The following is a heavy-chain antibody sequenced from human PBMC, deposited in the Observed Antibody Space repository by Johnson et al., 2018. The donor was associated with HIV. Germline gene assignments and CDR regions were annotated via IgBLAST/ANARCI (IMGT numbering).Heavy chain of an antibody. D-gene: IGHD2-15*01. J-gene: IGHJ3*02. CDR2: IRSKTDGETT. V-gene: IGHV3-15*01. CDR1: GFTFSNAW. Sequence: VQLVESGGGLVKPGGSLRLSCAATGFTFSNAWMSWVRQVPGKGLEWVGRIRSKTDGETTDYAAPVEGRFTISRDDSKNTLYLQMNSLNTEDTAVYYCARDPFTPAGSDAFDIWGQGTMVTVSS. CDR3: ARDPFTPAGSDAFDI.